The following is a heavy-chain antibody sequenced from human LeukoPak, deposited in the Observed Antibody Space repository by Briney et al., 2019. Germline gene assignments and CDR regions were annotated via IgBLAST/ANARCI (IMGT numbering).Heavy chain of an antibody. D-gene: IGHD3-22*01. CDR2: IYTSGST. CDR3: ARDRTYYYDSSGYADAFDI. CDR1: GGSISSGSYY. Sequence: KPSQTLSLTCTVSGGSISSGSYYWSWIRQPARKGLEWIGRIYTSGSTNYNPSLKSRVTISVDTSKNQFSLKLSSVTAADTAVYYCARDRTYYYDSSGYADAFDIWGQGTMVTVSS. J-gene: IGHJ3*02. V-gene: IGHV4-61*02.